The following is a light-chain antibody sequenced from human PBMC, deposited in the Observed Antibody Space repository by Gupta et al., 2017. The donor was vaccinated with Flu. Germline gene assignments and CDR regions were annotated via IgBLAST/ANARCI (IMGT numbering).Light chain of an antibody. CDR3: QQDNSFPLT. Sequence: DSQLTQSPSSVSASVGDRVTITCRSSQDVSSWLAWYQQKPGKAPKLLIYTASTLQSRVTSRFSGSGSGTDFTITISSMQPEEFATYYCQQDNSFPLTFGGGTKVEIK. V-gene: IGKV1-12*01. CDR1: QDVSSW. J-gene: IGKJ4*01. CDR2: TAS.